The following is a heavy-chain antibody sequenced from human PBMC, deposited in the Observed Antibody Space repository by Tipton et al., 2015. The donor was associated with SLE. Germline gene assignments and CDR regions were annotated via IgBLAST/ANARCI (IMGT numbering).Heavy chain of an antibody. D-gene: IGHD6-13*01. CDR1: GGSFSGYY. V-gene: IGHV4-34*01. J-gene: IGHJ4*02. CDR2: INHSGST. CDR3: ARARQQLVRPGGYFDY. Sequence: TLSLTCAVYGGSFSGYYWSWIRQPPGKGLEWIGEINHSGSTNYNPSLKSRVTISVDTSKNQFSLKLSSVTAADTAVYYCARARQQLVRPGGYFDYWGQGTLVTVSS.